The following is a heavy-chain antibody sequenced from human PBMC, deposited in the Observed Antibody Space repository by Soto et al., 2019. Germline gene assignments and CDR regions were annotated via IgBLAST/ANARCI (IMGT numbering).Heavy chain of an antibody. Sequence: EVQLVESGGVVVQPGGSLRLSCAASGFTFDDYTMHWVRQAPGKGLEWVSLISWDGGSTYYADSVKGRFTISRDNSKNSLYLQMNSLRTEDTALYYCAKEPLYGDCGGSFDYWGQGTLVTVSS. D-gene: IGHD4-17*01. V-gene: IGHV3-43*01. CDR1: GFTFDDYT. J-gene: IGHJ4*02. CDR2: ISWDGGST. CDR3: AKEPLYGDCGGSFDY.